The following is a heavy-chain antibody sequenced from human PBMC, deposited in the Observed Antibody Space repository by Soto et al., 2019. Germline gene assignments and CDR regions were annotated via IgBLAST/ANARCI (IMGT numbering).Heavy chain of an antibody. CDR3: TFGVVDRYYYYYMDV. J-gene: IGHJ6*03. D-gene: IGHD3-3*01. CDR2: MNPNSGNT. Sequence: ASVKVSCKASGYTFTSYDINWVRQATGQGLEWMGWMNPNSGNTGYAQKFQGRVTMTRNTSISTAYMELSSLRSEDTAVYYCTFGVVDRYYYYYMDVWGKGTTVTVSS. V-gene: IGHV1-8*01. CDR1: GYTFTSYD.